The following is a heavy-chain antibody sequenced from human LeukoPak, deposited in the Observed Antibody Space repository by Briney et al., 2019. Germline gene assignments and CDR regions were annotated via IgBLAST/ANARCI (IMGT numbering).Heavy chain of an antibody. CDR2: IYYSGST. J-gene: IGHJ3*02. CDR1: GGSISSYY. V-gene: IGHV4-59*08. D-gene: IGHD4-17*01. Sequence: SETLSLTCTVSGGSISSYYWSWIRQPPGKGLEWIGYIYYSGSTNYNPSLKSRVTIPVDTSKNQFSLKLSSVTAADTAVYYCARPSYGAKGAFDIWGQGTMVTVSS. CDR3: ARPSYGAKGAFDI.